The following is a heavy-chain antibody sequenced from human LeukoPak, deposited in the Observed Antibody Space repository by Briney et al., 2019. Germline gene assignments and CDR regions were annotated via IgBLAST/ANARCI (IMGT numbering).Heavy chain of an antibody. CDR2: INHSGST. D-gene: IGHD3-9*01. CDR1: GGSISSYY. J-gene: IGHJ6*03. CDR3: ARRPGYDNSDYYYYMDV. Sequence: SETLSLTCTVSGGSISSYYWSWIRQPPGKGLEWIGEINHSGSTNYNPSLKSRVTISVDTSKNQFSLKLSSVTAADTAVYYCARRPGYDNSDYYYYMDVWGKGTTVTISS. V-gene: IGHV4-34*01.